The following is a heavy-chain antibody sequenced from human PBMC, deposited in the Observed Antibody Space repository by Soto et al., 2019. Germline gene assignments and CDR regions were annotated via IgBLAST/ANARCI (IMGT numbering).Heavy chain of an antibody. CDR3: ARDVRGFLEWLPVDAFDI. CDR2: ISSSSSYI. V-gene: IGHV3-21*01. D-gene: IGHD3-3*01. CDR1: GFTFSSYS. J-gene: IGHJ3*02. Sequence: GESLKISCAASGFTFSSYSMNWVRQAPGKGLEWVSSISSSSSYIYYADSVKGRFTISRDNAKNSLYLQMNSLRAEDTAVYYCARDVRGFLEWLPVDAFDIWGQGTMVTVSS.